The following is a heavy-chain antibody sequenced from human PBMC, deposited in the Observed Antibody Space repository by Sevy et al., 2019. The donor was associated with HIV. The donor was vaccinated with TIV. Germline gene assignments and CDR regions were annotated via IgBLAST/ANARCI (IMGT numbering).Heavy chain of an antibody. V-gene: IGHV4-59*08. CDR1: GGSITSLY. Sequence: SETLSLTCTVSGGSITSLYWNWIRQPPGKGLEWIANIYYNGNINYNPSLKSRVTLSLDTSKYQISLRLSAVTAADTAMYYCVAENALGRGYSWGQGTLVTVSS. D-gene: IGHD3-16*01. J-gene: IGHJ4*02. CDR2: IYYNGNI. CDR3: VAENALGRGYS.